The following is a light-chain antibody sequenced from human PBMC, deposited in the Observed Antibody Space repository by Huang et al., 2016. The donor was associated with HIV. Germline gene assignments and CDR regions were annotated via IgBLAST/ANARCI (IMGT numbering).Light chain of an antibody. J-gene: IGKJ3*01. Sequence: EIVLTQSPATLSLSPGERATRSCRARQSVSNYLAWYHQKPGQAPRLLISDASNRATGIPARSSGSGAVTDFTLTISSLEPEDFAVYYCQQRSNSFGPGTKVEIK. V-gene: IGKV3-11*01. CDR3: QQRSNS. CDR1: QSVSNY. CDR2: DAS.